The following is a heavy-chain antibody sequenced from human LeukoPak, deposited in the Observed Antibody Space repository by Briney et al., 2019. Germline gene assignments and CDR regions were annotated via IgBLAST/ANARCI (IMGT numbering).Heavy chain of an antibody. CDR2: IYTSGTT. D-gene: IGHD3-16*01. Sequence: SETLSLTCSVSGGSISSYYWNWIRQPAGKGLEWIGHIYTSGTTNYNPSLKSRVTMSVDTSKNQFSLKLSSVTAADTAIYYCARNPWGNWFDPWGQGTLVTVSS. CDR1: GGSISSYY. CDR3: ARNPWGNWFDP. J-gene: IGHJ5*02. V-gene: IGHV4-4*07.